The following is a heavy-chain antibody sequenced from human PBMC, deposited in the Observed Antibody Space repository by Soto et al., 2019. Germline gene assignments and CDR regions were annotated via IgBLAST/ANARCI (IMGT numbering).Heavy chain of an antibody. V-gene: IGHV1-69*06. CDR2: IIPIFGTA. CDR3: ARGLQEYYDFWSGYHHHYFDE. Sequence: ASVKVSCKASGGTFSSYAISWVRQAPGQWLEWMGGIIPIFGTANYAQKVQGRVTITADKSTSTAYMELSSLRSEDTAVYYCARGLQEYYDFWSGYHHHYFDECGQRTMVTVSA. CDR1: GGTFSSYA. J-gene: IGHJ4*02. D-gene: IGHD3-3*01.